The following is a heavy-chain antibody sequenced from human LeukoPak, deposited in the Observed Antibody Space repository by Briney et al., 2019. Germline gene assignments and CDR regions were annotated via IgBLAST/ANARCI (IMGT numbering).Heavy chain of an antibody. Sequence: GASVKVSYKASGYTFTDYYMHWVRQAPGQGLEWMGWINPNSGGKHFAQRFQGRVTMTRDTSISTAYMELSRLTSDDTAVYYCARDGLGSWSVDYWGQGTLVTVSS. D-gene: IGHD6-13*01. CDR2: INPNSGGK. CDR1: GYTFTDYY. V-gene: IGHV1-2*02. CDR3: ARDGLGSWSVDY. J-gene: IGHJ4*02.